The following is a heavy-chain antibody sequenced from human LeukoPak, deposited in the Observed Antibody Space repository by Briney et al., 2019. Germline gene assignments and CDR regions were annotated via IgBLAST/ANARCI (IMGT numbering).Heavy chain of an antibody. Sequence: GESLKISCKGSGYSFTSYWISWVRQMPGKGLEWMGRIDPSDSYTNYSPSFQGQVTISADKSISTAYLQWSSLKASDTAMYYCARHRTYYDFWSGYLIDYWGQGTLVTVSS. CDR1: GYSFTSYW. D-gene: IGHD3-3*01. V-gene: IGHV5-10-1*04. CDR3: ARHRTYYDFWSGYLIDY. J-gene: IGHJ4*02. CDR2: IDPSDSYT.